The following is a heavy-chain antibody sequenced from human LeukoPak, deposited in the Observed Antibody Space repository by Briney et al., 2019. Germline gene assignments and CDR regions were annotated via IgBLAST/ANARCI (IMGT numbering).Heavy chain of an antibody. D-gene: IGHD3-22*01. CDR1: GFTFSSYA. V-gene: IGHV3-23*01. CDR3: AREPYYYDSSGYYPLDY. J-gene: IGHJ4*02. CDR2: ISGSGGST. Sequence: PGGSLRLSCAASGFTFSSYAMSWVRHAPGKGRECVSAISGSGGSTYNADSVKGRFTISRDNSKNTLYLQMNSLRAEDTAVYYCAREPYYYDSSGYYPLDYWGQGTLVTVSS.